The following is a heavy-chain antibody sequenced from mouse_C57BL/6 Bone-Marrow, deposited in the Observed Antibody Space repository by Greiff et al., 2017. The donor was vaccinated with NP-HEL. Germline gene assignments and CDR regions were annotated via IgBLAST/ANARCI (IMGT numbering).Heavy chain of an antibody. CDR2: IDPSDSYT. Sequence: QVQLQQPGAELVKPGASVKLSCKASGYTFTSYWMQWVKQSPGQGLEWIGEIDPSDSYTNYNQKFKGKATLTVDTSSSTAYMQLSSLTSEDSAVYYCARIYYYGSSPLFDYWGQGTTLTVSS. V-gene: IGHV1-50*01. J-gene: IGHJ2*01. D-gene: IGHD1-1*01. CDR1: GYTFTSYW. CDR3: ARIYYYGSSPLFDY.